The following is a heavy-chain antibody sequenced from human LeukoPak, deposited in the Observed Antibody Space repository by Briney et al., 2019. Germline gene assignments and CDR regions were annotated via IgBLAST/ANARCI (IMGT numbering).Heavy chain of an antibody. CDR1: GFTVSSNY. D-gene: IGHD3-22*01. V-gene: IGHV3-66*01. Sequence: GGSLRLSCAASGFTVSSNYMSWVRQAPGKGLEWVSVIYSGGSTYYADSVKGRFTISRDNSKNTLYLQMNSLGAEDTAVYCCARGRRGYYDSSGYANWFDPWGQGTLVTVSS. CDR2: IYSGGST. CDR3: ARGRRGYYDSSGYANWFDP. J-gene: IGHJ5*02.